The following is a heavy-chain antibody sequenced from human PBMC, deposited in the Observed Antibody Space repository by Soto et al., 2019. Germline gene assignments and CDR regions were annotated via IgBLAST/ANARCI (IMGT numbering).Heavy chain of an antibody. CDR2: ISSSSSYI. D-gene: IGHD6-13*01. J-gene: IGHJ4*02. CDR1: GFTFSSYS. V-gene: IGHV3-21*01. Sequence: EVQLVESGGGLVKPGGSLRLSCAASGFTFSSYSMNWVRQAPGKGLAWVSSISSSSSYIYYADSLKGRFTISRDNAKNSLYLQMNSLRAEDTAVYYCASDLRQQLVKGEDYWGQGTLVTVSS. CDR3: ASDLRQQLVKGEDY.